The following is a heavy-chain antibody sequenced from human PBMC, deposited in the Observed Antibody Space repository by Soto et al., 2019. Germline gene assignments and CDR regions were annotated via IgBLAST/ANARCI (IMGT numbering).Heavy chain of an antibody. Sequence: LVKPSQTLSLTCTVSGGSISSGGYYWSWIRQHPGKGLEWIGYIYYSGSTYYNPSLKSRXXXXVDXXKNQFSLKLSSVTAADTAVYYCARGGDYGDGVLNYWGQGTLVTVSS. V-gene: IGHV4-31*03. J-gene: IGHJ4*02. CDR1: GGSISSGGYY. CDR2: IYYSGST. CDR3: ARGGDYGDGVLNY. D-gene: IGHD4-17*01.